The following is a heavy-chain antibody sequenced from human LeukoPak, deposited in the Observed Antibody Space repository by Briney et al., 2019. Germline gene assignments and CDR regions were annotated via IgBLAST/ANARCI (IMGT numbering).Heavy chain of an antibody. Sequence: PGRSLRLSCAASGFTFSSYGMHWVRQAPGKGLEWVAVISYDGSNKYYADSVKGRFTISRDNSKNTLYLQTNSLRAEDTAVYYCAKRPKVWDSSGYYNDYWGQGTLVTVSS. CDR1: GFTFSSYG. V-gene: IGHV3-30*18. CDR2: ISYDGSNK. D-gene: IGHD3-22*01. J-gene: IGHJ4*02. CDR3: AKRPKVWDSSGYYNDY.